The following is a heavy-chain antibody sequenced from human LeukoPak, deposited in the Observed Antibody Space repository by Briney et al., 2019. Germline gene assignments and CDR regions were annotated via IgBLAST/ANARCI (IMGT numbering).Heavy chain of an antibody. J-gene: IGHJ4*02. Sequence: PGGSLRLSCAASGFTFSSYSMNWVRQAPGKGLEWVSSISSSSSYIYYADSVKGRFTISRDNAKNSLYLQMNSLRAEDTAVYYCAKDLVRWGYCGGDCYTFVSPRFDYWGQGTLVTVSS. CDR1: GFTFSSYS. D-gene: IGHD2-21*02. CDR2: ISSSSSYI. V-gene: IGHV3-21*04. CDR3: AKDLVRWGYCGGDCYTFVSPRFDY.